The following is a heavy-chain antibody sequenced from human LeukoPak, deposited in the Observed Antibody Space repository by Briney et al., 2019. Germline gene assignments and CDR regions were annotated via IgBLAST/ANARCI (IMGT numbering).Heavy chain of an antibody. J-gene: IGHJ4*02. Sequence: SETLSLTCTVSGGSISSYYWSWIRQPPGKGLEWIGYIYYSGSTNYNPSLKSRVTISVDASKNQFSLKLSSVTAADTAVYYCASYSSSWYYFDYWGQGTLVTVSS. D-gene: IGHD6-13*01. CDR2: IYYSGST. CDR1: GGSISSYY. CDR3: ASYSSSWYYFDY. V-gene: IGHV4-59*01.